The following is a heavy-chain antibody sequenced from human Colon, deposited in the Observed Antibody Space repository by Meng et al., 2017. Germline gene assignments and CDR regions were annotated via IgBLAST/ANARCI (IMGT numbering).Heavy chain of an antibody. D-gene: IGHD3-9*01. V-gene: IGHV3-74*01. Sequence: GRLGDSGGGLVQPGGSLRLSCAASGFTFSSHWMHWVRQAPGKGLVWVSSVSADGSSTNYADSVKGRFSISRDNAKDTVFLQMNSLRGEDTAVYYCANDRLNHWGQGTLVTVSS. J-gene: IGHJ1*01. CDR1: GFTFSSHW. CDR2: VSADGSST. CDR3: ANDRLNH.